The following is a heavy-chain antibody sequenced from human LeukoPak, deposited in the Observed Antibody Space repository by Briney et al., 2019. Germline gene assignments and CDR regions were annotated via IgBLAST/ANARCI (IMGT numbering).Heavy chain of an antibody. V-gene: IGHV3-48*03. J-gene: IGHJ4*02. Sequence: GGSLRLSCAASGFTFSSYEMNWVRQAPGKGLEWVSYISSSGSTIYYADSVKGRFTISRDNAKNSLYLQMNSLRAEDTAVYYCAKDIGYCGGDCYSEGDYWGQGTLVTVSS. CDR3: AKDIGYCGGDCYSEGDY. D-gene: IGHD2-21*02. CDR1: GFTFSSYE. CDR2: ISSSGSTI.